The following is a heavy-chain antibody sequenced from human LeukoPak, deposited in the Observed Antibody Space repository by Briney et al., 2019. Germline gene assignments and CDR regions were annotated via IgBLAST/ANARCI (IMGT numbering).Heavy chain of an antibody. J-gene: IGHJ6*02. Sequence: GGSLRLSCVASGVTLSNYAMSGARQAPGKGLEWVSGISSSGSGGDTYYADSVKGRFTISRDSSRNTLFLHMNTLRAEDTAIYYCAKLGYDFWSGYYDYYYYYGMDVWGQGTTVTVSS. CDR3: AKLGYDFWSGYYDYYYYYGMDV. V-gene: IGHV3-23*01. CDR1: GVTLSNYA. CDR2: ISSSGSGGDT. D-gene: IGHD3-3*01.